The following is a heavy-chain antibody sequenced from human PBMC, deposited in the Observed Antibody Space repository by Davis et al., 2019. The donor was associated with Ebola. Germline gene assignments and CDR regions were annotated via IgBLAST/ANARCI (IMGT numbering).Heavy chain of an antibody. CDR1: GGTFSSYA. V-gene: IGHV1-18*01. D-gene: IGHD3-10*01. J-gene: IGHJ4*02. CDR3: AREGYYYGSGSYYGVYFDY. CDR2: ISAYNGNT. Sequence: ASVKVSCKASGGTFSSYAISWVRQAPGQGLEWMGWISAYNGNTNYAQKLQGRVTMTTDTSTSTAYMELRSLRSDDTAVYYCAREGYYYGSGSYYGVYFDYWGQGTLVTVSS.